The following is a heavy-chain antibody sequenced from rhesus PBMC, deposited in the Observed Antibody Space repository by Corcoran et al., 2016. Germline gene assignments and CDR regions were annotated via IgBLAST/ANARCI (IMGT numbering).Heavy chain of an antibody. CDR3: ARHFTSGGGRVYWYFDI. Sequence: QVQLQESGPGLVKPSEPLSLTCPVAGGSLTCTYFWTWIRQSPGKGLEWIGGIHGNSASTPQNPSLKRRVTISKDMSKNEFSLKRSAVTAADTAVYYCARHFTSGGGRVYWYFDIWGPGTPVIMSS. CDR2: IHGNSAST. CDR1: GGSLTCTYF. D-gene: IGHD6-37*01. V-gene: IGHV4-143*01. J-gene: IGHJ2*01.